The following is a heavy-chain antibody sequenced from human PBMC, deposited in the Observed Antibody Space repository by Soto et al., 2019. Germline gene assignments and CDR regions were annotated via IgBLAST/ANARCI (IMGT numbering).Heavy chain of an antibody. J-gene: IGHJ4*02. CDR3: AEGLWVVVPAADQ. CDR2: IDYTGGYS. D-gene: IGHD2-2*01. Sequence: PGGSLRLSCAASGFTFSSYAMNWVRQAPGKGLEWVSTIDYTGGYSYYADSVKGRFTISRDNSQKTLDLQMNSLRAEDTAIYYCAEGLWVVVPAADQWGQGTLVTVSS. CDR1: GFTFSSYA. V-gene: IGHV3-23*01.